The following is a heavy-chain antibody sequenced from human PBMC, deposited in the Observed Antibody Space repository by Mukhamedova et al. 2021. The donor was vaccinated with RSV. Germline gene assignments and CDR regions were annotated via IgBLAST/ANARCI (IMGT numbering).Heavy chain of an antibody. D-gene: IGHD5-12*01. CDR3: ARDIRGFTGFGHYYYGTVV. CDR2: YYSGST. V-gene: IGHV4-59*01. J-gene: IGHJ6*02. Sequence: YYSGSTNYNPSLKSRVTISIDTSKKQFSLKMRSVTAADTAVYYCARDIRGFTGFGHYYYGTVVWGQGTTVTVSS.